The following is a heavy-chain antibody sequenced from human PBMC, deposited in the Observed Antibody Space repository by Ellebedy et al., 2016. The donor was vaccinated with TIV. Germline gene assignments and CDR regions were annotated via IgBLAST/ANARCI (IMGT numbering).Heavy chain of an antibody. Sequence: ASVKVSCKASGYNFTGYYMHWVRQAPGQGLEWMGWINPNSGGTNYAQKFQGWVTMTRDTSISIAYMELSRLRSDDTAVYYCAREYWSGGSCYFHFDYWGQGTLVTVSS. CDR2: INPNSGGT. D-gene: IGHD2-15*01. CDR1: GYNFTGYY. V-gene: IGHV1-2*04. J-gene: IGHJ4*02. CDR3: AREYWSGGSCYFHFDY.